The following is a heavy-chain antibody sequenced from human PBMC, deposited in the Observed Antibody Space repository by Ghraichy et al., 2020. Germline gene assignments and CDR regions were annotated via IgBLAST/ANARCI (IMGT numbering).Heavy chain of an antibody. CDR1: GGSIRNAGYS. CDR3: ARGGYSGYDFSFDY. J-gene: IGHJ4*02. D-gene: IGHD5-12*01. V-gene: IGHV4-30-2*01. CDR2: IYHSGST. Sequence: SETLSLTCAVSGGSIRNAGYSWNWIRQPLGKGLEWIGYIYHSGSTYYNPSLKIIVTLSEDRSKSQLSLKLSSVTAADTAVYYCARGGYSGYDFSFDYWGQGPLVTVSS.